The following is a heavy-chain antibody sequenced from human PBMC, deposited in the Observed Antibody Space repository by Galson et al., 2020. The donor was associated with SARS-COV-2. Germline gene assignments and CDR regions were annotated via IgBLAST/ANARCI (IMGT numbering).Heavy chain of an antibody. CDR3: ARLYSGSYVGYFDY. CDR1: GFTFSSYA. J-gene: IGHJ4*02. Sequence: QAGGSLRLSCAASGFTFSSYAMHWVRQAPGKGLEWVAVISNKGSNKNYADSVKGRLTISRDNSKKTLYLKMNSLRAEDTAVYYCARLYSGSYVGYFDYWGQGTLVTVSS. D-gene: IGHD1-26*01. CDR2: ISNKGSNK. V-gene: IGHV3-30*04.